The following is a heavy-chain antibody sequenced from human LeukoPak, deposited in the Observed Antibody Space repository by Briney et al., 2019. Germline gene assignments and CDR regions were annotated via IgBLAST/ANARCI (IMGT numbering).Heavy chain of an antibody. CDR1: GFTFSSYA. V-gene: IGHV3-30-3*01. CDR2: ISYDGSNK. CDR3: ARVFGYNHFDY. D-gene: IGHD5-24*01. Sequence: HPGGSLRLSCAASGFTFSSYAMHWVRQAPGKGLEWVAVISYDGSNKYYADSVKGRFTISRDNSKNTLYLQMNSLRAEDTAVYYCARVFGYNHFDYWGQGTLVTVSS. J-gene: IGHJ4*02.